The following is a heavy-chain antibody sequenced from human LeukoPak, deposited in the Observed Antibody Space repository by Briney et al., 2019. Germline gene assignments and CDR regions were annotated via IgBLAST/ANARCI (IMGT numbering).Heavy chain of an antibody. CDR2: ISASGGST. D-gene: IGHD3-16*02. CDR3: AKDLGSSFEYVWGINRYSPSFDY. CDR1: GLTFSSYA. Sequence: PGGSLRLSCAASGLTFSSYAMSWVRQAPGKGLEWVSTISASGGSTYHAYCVKGRFRISRDNSENTLSLEMSSLRAEDAAVYYCAKDLGSSFEYVWGINRYSPSFDYWGQGTLVTVSS. V-gene: IGHV3-23*01. J-gene: IGHJ4*02.